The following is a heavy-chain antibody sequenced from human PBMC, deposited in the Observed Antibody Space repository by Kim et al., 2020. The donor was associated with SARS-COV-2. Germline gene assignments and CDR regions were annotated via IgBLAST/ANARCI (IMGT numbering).Heavy chain of an antibody. CDR1: GFTFSDHY. J-gene: IGHJ4*02. V-gene: IGHV3-72*01. Sequence: GGSLRLSCAVSGFTFSDHYMDWVRQAPGKGLEWVGRSTNKVYSYTTIYAAPVKGRSTILRDDSKNSLYLQMNSLTTEDTAVYYCVRGRAGFDNWGQGTLVTVSS. CDR3: VRGRAGFDN. D-gene: IGHD3-10*01. CDR2: STNKVYSYTT.